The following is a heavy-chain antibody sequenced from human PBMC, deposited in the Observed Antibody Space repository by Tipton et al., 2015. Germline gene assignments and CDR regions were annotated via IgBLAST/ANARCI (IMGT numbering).Heavy chain of an antibody. Sequence: TLSLTCAVSAYSISSDYYWGWIRQPPGKGLEWIGSISHSGNTNYNPSLKSRVTISVDTSKNRFSLKLSSVTAADTAVYYCARFMGYSYGPDNWFDPWGQGTLVTVSS. D-gene: IGHD5-18*01. V-gene: IGHV4-38-2*01. CDR3: ARFMGYSYGPDNWFDP. CDR2: ISHSGNT. J-gene: IGHJ5*02. CDR1: AYSISSDYY.